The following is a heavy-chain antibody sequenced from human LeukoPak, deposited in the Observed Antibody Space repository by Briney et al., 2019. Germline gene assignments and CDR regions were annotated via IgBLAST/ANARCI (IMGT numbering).Heavy chain of an antibody. D-gene: IGHD6-19*01. CDR1: GFTFSSYA. CDR2: ISGGGGST. V-gene: IGHV3-23*01. J-gene: IGHJ4*02. Sequence: PGGSLRLSCAASGFTFSSYAMSWVRQAPGKGLEWVSAISGGGGSTYYADSVKGRFTISRDNSKNTLYLQMNSLRAEDTAVYYCAKGQRIAVAGNFDYWGQGTLVTVSS. CDR3: AKGQRIAVAGNFDY.